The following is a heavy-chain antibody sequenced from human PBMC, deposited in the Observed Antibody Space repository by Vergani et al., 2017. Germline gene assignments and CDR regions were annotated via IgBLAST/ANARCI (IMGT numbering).Heavy chain of an antibody. CDR3: AKDYGDSSSGEGFDY. D-gene: IGHD6-6*01. V-gene: IGHV3-23*01. J-gene: IGHJ4*02. CDR1: GFTFSSYA. CDR2: ICGSGGRT. Sequence: EVQLLESGGGLVQPGGSLRLSCAASGFTFSSYAMSWVRQAPGKGLEWVSAICGSGGRTYYADPVQGRFTISRDNSKNTLYLQMNILRAEDTAVYFCAKDYGDSSSGEGFDYWGQGTLVTVSS.